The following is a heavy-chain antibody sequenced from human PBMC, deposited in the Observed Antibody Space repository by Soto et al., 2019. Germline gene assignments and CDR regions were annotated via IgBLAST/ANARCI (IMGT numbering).Heavy chain of an antibody. J-gene: IGHJ6*02. V-gene: IGHV4-39*01. CDR3: ARFGNNVDTAMVGYYYYGMDV. D-gene: IGHD5-18*01. CDR2: IYYSGST. CDR1: GGSISSSSYY. Sequence: SETLSLTCTVSGGSISSSSYYWGWIRQPPGKGLEWIGSIYYSGSTYYNPSLKSRVTISVDTSKNQFSLKLSSVTAADTAVYYCARFGNNVDTAMVGYYYYGMDVWGQGTTVT.